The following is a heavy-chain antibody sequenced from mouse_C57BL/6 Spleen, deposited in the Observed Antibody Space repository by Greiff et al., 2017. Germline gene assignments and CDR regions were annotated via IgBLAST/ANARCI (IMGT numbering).Heavy chain of an antibody. CDR1: GFTFSSYA. Sequence: EVQLVESGGGLVKPGGSLKLSCAASGFTFSSYAMSWVRQTPEKRLEWVATISDGGSYTYYPDNVKGRFTISRDNAKNNLYLQMSHLKSEDTAMYYCARYGTVAGGDYFDYWGQGTTLTVSS. V-gene: IGHV5-4*01. D-gene: IGHD1-1*01. CDR2: ISDGGSYT. CDR3: ARYGTVAGGDYFDY. J-gene: IGHJ2*01.